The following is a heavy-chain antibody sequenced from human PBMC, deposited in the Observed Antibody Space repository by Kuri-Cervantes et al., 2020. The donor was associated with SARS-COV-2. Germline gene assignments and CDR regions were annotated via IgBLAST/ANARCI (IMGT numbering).Heavy chain of an antibody. Sequence: GGSLRLSCAASGFTVSSNEMSWVRQAPGKGLEWVSSISGGSTYYADSVKGRFTISRDNAKNSLYLQMNSLRAEDTAVYYCARGHYYDSSATGYWGQGTLVTVSS. J-gene: IGHJ4*02. D-gene: IGHD3-22*01. CDR2: ISGGST. V-gene: IGHV3-38-3*01. CDR1: GFTVSSNE. CDR3: ARGHYYDSSATGY.